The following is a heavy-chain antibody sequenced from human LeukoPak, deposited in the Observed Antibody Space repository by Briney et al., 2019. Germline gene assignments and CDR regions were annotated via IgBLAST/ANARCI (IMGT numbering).Heavy chain of an antibody. CDR3: ARGLGEQWLVVHDAFDI. V-gene: IGHV4-39*07. CDR2: INHSGST. CDR1: GGSISSGSYY. D-gene: IGHD6-19*01. J-gene: IGHJ3*02. Sequence: PSETLSLTCTVSGGSISSGSYYWSCIRQPPGKGLEWIGEINHSGSTNYNPSLKSRVTISVDTSKNQFSLKMSSVTAADTAVYYCARGLGEQWLVVHDAFDIWGQGTMVTVSS.